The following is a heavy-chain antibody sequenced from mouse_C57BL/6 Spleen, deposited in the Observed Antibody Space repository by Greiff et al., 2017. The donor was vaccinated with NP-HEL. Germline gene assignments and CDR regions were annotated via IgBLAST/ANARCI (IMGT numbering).Heavy chain of an antibody. CDR3: ARKYYGYHYAMDY. J-gene: IGHJ4*01. V-gene: IGHV5-17*01. Sequence: EVQLVESGGGLVKPGGSLKLSCAASGFTFSDYGMHWVRQAPEKGLEWVAYIRSGSSTIYYADTVQGRFTISRDNAKNTLFLQMTSLRSEDTAMYYCARKYYGYHYAMDYWGQGTSVTVSS. CDR2: IRSGSSTI. D-gene: IGHD2-2*01. CDR1: GFTFSDYG.